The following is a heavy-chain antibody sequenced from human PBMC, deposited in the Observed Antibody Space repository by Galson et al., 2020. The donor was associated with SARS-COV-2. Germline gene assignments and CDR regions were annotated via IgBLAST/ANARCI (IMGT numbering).Heavy chain of an antibody. D-gene: IGHD3-16*02. J-gene: IGHJ3*02. CDR3: ASEGLRLGELSLYAFDI. CDR1: GGSISSSSNY. V-gene: IGHV4-39*07. CDR2: IYYSGST. Sequence: KASETLSLTCTVSGGSISSSSNYWGWIRQPQGKGLEWIGSIYYSGSTYYNPSLKSRVTISVDTSKNQFSLKLSSVTAADTAVYYCASEGLRLGELSLYAFDIWGQGTMVTVSS.